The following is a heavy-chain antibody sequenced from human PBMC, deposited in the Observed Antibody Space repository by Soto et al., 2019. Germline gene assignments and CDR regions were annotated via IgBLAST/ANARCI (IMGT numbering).Heavy chain of an antibody. CDR1: AGSIISTNW. J-gene: IGHJ4*02. V-gene: IGHV4-4*02. CDR3: AGQRYCDDDCSLFDY. CDR2: DHHGGST. Sequence: QVQLLESGPVLVKPSGPLSLTCDVSAGSIISTNWWTWVRQPPGKGLEWIGQDHHGGSTNYNPSLHTRVIITVDKSMNKYSIKLSAVTAADTAMYYCAGQRYCDDDCSLFDYWGQGTLVTVSS. D-gene: IGHD2-21*02.